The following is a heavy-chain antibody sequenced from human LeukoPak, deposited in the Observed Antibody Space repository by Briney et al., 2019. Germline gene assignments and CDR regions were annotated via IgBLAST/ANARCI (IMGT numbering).Heavy chain of an antibody. Sequence: PGGSLRLSSAASGFTFSSYWMHWVRQAPGKGLVWVSRIHNDGSSTNYADSVEGRFTISRDNAKNTLYLQMNSLRAEDTAVYFCARQYNYAHDYWGQRTLVTVSS. CDR1: GFTFSSYW. V-gene: IGHV3-74*01. J-gene: IGHJ4*02. D-gene: IGHD5-18*01. CDR3: ARQYNYAHDY. CDR2: IHNDGSST.